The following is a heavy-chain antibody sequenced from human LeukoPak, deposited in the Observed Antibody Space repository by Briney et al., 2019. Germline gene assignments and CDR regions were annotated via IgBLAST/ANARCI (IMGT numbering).Heavy chain of an antibody. Sequence: ASVKVSCKASGYTFTSYAMHWVRQAPGQRLEWMGWINAGNGNTKYSQKFQGRVTITRDTSASTAYMELSSLRSEDTAVYYCARDADDFWSGYSFDYWGQGTLVTVSS. CDR2: INAGNGNT. V-gene: IGHV1-3*01. CDR1: GYTFTSYA. D-gene: IGHD3-3*01. CDR3: ARDADDFWSGYSFDY. J-gene: IGHJ4*02.